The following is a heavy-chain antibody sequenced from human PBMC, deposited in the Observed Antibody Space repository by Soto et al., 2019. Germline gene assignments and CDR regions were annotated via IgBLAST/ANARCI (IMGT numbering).Heavy chain of an antibody. CDR2: IKVDGSEI. CDR1: GFTFSTYW. Sequence: PGGSLKLASAACGFTFSTYWMSWVRQPPGKGLEWVANIKVDGSEIYYVDSVKGRFTISRDNAKNSLYLQMNSLRAEDTAVYYCARGHSTSPNWFDPWGQGTLVTVSS. V-gene: IGHV3-7*03. J-gene: IGHJ5*02. D-gene: IGHD6-6*01. CDR3: ARGHSTSPNWFDP.